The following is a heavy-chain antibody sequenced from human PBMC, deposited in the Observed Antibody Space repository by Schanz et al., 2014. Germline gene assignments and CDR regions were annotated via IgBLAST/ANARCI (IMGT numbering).Heavy chain of an antibody. CDR2: ISSDGTNK. J-gene: IGHJ3*02. CDR3: ARLATSKSRLGDAVDI. CDR1: GFTFRSYW. D-gene: IGHD6-6*01. Sequence: VQLVESGGGLVQPGGSLRVSCAASGFTFRSYWMNWVRQAPGKGLEWVAVISSDGTNKYYADSVQGRFTLSKDFSKDTLYLQLTSLRPEDTAVYYCARLATSKSRLGDAVDIWGQGTMVTVSS. V-gene: IGHV3-30*03.